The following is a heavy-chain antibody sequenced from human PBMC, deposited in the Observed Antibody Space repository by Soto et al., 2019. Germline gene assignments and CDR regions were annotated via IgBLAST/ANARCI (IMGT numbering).Heavy chain of an antibody. V-gene: IGHV5-51*01. CDR1: GYSFTSYW. Sequence: GESLKISCKGSGYSFTSYWIGWVRQMPGKGLEWMGIIYPGDSDTRYSPSFQGQVTISADKSISTAYLQWSSLKASDTAMYYCARPSGDSSGYSYGMAVWGQGTTVTVSS. CDR2: IYPGDSDT. D-gene: IGHD3-22*01. CDR3: ARPSGDSSGYSYGMAV. J-gene: IGHJ6*02.